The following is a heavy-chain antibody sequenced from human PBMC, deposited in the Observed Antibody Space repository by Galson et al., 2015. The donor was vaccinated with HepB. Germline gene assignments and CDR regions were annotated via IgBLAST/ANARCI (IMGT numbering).Heavy chain of an antibody. CDR3: ARDYQRWLQLGYFQH. Sequence: SLRLSCAASGFTFSSYGMHWVRQAPGKGLEWVAFIRYDGSNKYYADSVKGRFTVSRDNSKNTLYLQMNSLRAEDTAVYYCARDYQRWLQLGYFQHWGQGTLVTVSS. CDR2: IRYDGSNK. D-gene: IGHD5-24*01. CDR1: GFTFSSYG. J-gene: IGHJ1*01. V-gene: IGHV3-30*02.